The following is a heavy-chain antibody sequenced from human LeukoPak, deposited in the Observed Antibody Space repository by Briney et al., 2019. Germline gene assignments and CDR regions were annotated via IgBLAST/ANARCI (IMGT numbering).Heavy chain of an antibody. J-gene: IGHJ4*02. CDR2: ISGSGGST. D-gene: IGHD3-16*02. Sequence: GRSLRLSCAASGFTFDDYAMHWVRQAPGKGLEWVSAISGSGGSTYYADSVKGRFTISRDNSKNTLYLQMNSLRAEDTAVYYCAKALSRGADYWGQGTLVTVSS. CDR3: AKALSRGADY. CDR1: GFTFDDYA. V-gene: IGHV3-23*01.